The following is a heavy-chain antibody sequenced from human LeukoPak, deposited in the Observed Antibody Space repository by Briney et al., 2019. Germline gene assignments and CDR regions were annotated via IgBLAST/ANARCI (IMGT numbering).Heavy chain of an antibody. D-gene: IGHD2-21*02. Sequence: PSETLSLTCTVSGGSISSSSYYSGWIRQPPGKGLEWIGSIYYSGSTYYNPSLKSRVTISVDTSKNQFSLKLSAVTAADTAVYYCARTPRLLRFDYWGQGTLVTVSS. CDR3: ARTPRLLRFDY. CDR2: IYYSGST. CDR1: GGSISSSSYY. J-gene: IGHJ4*02. V-gene: IGHV4-39*01.